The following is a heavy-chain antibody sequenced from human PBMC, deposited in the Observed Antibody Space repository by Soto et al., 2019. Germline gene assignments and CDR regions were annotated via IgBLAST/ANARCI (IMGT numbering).Heavy chain of an antibody. V-gene: IGHV4-30-2*01. CDR1: GGSISSGGYS. CDR2: IYRSGST. D-gene: IGHD4-17*01. Sequence: QLQLQESGSGLVKPSQTLSLTCAVSGGSISSGGYSWYWIRQPPGKGLEWIGYIYRSGSTYYNPSPKTRVTISVDRSNNQFSRKLSSVTAADTAVYYCARGQTTVTTLDYWGQGTLVTVSS. CDR3: ARGQTTVTTLDY. J-gene: IGHJ4*02.